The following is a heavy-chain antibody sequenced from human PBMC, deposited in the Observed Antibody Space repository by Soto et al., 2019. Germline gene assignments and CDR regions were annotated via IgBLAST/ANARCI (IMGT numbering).Heavy chain of an antibody. CDR3: AKGEGRGDLNYYYYYYMDV. Sequence: GGSLRLSCAASGFTFSSYAMSWVRQAPGKGLEWVSAISGSGGSTYYADSVKGRFTISRDNSKNTLYLQMNSLRAEDTAVYYCAKGEGRGDLNYYYYYYMDVWGKGTTVTVSS. D-gene: IGHD4-17*01. V-gene: IGHV3-23*01. CDR2: ISGSGGST. CDR1: GFTFSSYA. J-gene: IGHJ6*03.